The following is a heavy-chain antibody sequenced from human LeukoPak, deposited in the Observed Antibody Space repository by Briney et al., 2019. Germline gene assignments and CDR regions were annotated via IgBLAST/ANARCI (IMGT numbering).Heavy chain of an antibody. Sequence: TGGFLRLSCAASGFTFSSYAMHWVRQAPGKGLEWVAVISYDVSNKYYADSVKGRFTISRDNSKNTLYLQMNSLRAEDTAVYYCAKDSGDTYYFDYWGQGTLVTVSS. CDR3: AKDSGDTYYFDY. D-gene: IGHD2-21*01. J-gene: IGHJ4*02. CDR2: ISYDVSNK. CDR1: GFTFSSYA. V-gene: IGHV3-30*04.